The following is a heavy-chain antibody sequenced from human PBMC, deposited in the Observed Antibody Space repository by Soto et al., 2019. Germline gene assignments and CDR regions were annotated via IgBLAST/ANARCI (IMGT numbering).Heavy chain of an antibody. J-gene: IGHJ5*02. CDR2: ISSSGSTI. Sequence: PGGSLRLSCAASGFTFSDYYMSWIRQAPGKGLEWVSYISSSGSTIYYADSVKGRFTISRDNAKNSLYLQMNSLRAEDTAVYYCARGEASDSNYDWFDPWGQGTLVTVSS. CDR3: ARGEASDSNYDWFDP. D-gene: IGHD4-4*01. V-gene: IGHV3-11*01. CDR1: GFTFSDYY.